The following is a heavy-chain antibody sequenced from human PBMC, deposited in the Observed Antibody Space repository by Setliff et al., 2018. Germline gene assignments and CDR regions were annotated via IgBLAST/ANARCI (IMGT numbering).Heavy chain of an antibody. CDR3: ARKGLDYSLHFDY. CDR1: GGTFSSYA. Sequence: SVKVSCKASGGTFSSYAISWVRQAPGQGLEWMGGIIPIFGTANYAQKFQGRVTITADESTSTAYMELRSLRSDDTAVYYCARKGLDYSLHFDYWGQGTLVTVSS. CDR2: IIPIFGTA. V-gene: IGHV1-69*13. D-gene: IGHD5-18*01. J-gene: IGHJ4*02.